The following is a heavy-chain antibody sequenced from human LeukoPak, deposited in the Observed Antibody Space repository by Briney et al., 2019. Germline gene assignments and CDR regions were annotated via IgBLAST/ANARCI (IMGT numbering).Heavy chain of an antibody. CDR2: ISWDGGST. J-gene: IGHJ4*02. D-gene: IGHD4-17*01. CDR3: AKDASAPLATVFPGYYFDY. CDR1: GFTFSNYA. V-gene: IGHV3-43*02. Sequence: QPGGSLRLSCAASGFTFSNYAMSWVRQAPGKGLEWVSLISWDGGSTYYADSVKGRFTISRDNSKNSLYLQMNSLRTEDTALYYCAKDASAPLATVFPGYYFDYWGQGTLVTVSS.